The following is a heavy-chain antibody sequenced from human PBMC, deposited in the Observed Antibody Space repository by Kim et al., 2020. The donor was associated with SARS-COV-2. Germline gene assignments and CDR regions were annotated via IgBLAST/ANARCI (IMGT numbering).Heavy chain of an antibody. CDR1: GDSIGLISYY. CDR2: IYYNGKT. V-gene: IGHV4-39*01. D-gene: IGHD3-3*01. Sequence: SETLSLTCNVSGDSIGLISYYWGWIRQAPGKGLEWIGNIYYNGKTYYNPSLKTRVTISVDTSKNQFSLRLASVTAADTAIYYCARRGYLEWLTFDIWGQGALVTVS. CDR3: ARRGYLEWLTFDI. J-gene: IGHJ4*02.